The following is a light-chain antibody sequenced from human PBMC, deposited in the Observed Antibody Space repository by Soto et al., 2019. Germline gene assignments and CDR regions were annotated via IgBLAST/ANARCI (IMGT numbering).Light chain of an antibody. J-gene: IGLJ1*01. Sequence: QSALTQPASVSGSPGQSITISCTGTSSDVGGYNYVSWYQQHPGKAPKLMIYEVSNRPSGLSNRFSGSKSGNTASLTISGLQAEDEADYYCSSYTSSSPDVFGTGTKVTVL. CDR2: EVS. CDR1: SSDVGGYNY. V-gene: IGLV2-14*01. CDR3: SSYTSSSPDV.